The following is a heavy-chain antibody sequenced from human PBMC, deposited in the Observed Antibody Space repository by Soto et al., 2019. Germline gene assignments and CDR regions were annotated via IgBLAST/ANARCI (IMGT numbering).Heavy chain of an antibody. CDR1: GFSLSNYA. D-gene: IGHD3-10*01. CDR2: VSGSGSNT. J-gene: IGHJ4*02. CDR3: AKGGITLIRGSFDY. Sequence: GGSLRLSCAVSGFSLSNYAMSWVRQAPGKGLEWVSAVSGSGSNTYYIDSVKGRFTISRDKSKTTLFLQMNNLRAEDTAVYYCAKGGITLIRGSFDYWGQGALVTVSS. V-gene: IGHV3-23*01.